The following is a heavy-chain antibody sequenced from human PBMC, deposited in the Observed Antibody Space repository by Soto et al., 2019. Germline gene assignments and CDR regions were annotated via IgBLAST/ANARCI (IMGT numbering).Heavy chain of an antibody. J-gene: IGHJ3*02. Sequence: GASVKVSCKACGDAFTSCGISWVRQAPGQGLEWMGWISAYNGNTNYAQKLQGRVTMTTDTSTSTAYMELRSLRSDDTAVYYCARRLRSNAFDIWGQGTMVTVSS. CDR1: GDAFTSCG. D-gene: IGHD4-17*01. V-gene: IGHV1-18*01. CDR3: ARRLRSNAFDI. CDR2: ISAYNGNT.